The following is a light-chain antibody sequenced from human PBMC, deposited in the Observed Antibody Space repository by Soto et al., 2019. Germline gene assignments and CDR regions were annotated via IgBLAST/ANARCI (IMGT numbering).Light chain of an antibody. V-gene: IGLV2-11*01. CDR3: CSYVGATTYV. Sequence: ALTQPRSVSGSPGQSVTISCTGTGSDVGGYNYVSWYQEQPGKAPKLMIYDVSKRPSGVPDRFSGSKSGNTASLTISGLQAEDEADYYCCSYVGATTYVFGTGTKVTVL. J-gene: IGLJ1*01. CDR2: DVS. CDR1: GSDVGGYNY.